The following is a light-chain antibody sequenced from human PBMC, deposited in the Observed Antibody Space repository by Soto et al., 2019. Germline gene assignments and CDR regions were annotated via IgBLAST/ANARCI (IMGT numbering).Light chain of an antibody. J-gene: IGLJ2*01. CDR2: GNS. CDR1: SSNIWAGYD. Sequence: QSVLTQPPSVSGAPGKRVTISCTGSSSNIWAGYDVHWYQQLPGTAPKLLIYGNSNRPSGVPDRFSGSKSGTSASLAITGLQAEDEADYYCQSYDSSLSGSVVFGGGTKVTVL. V-gene: IGLV1-40*01. CDR3: QSYDSSLSGSVV.